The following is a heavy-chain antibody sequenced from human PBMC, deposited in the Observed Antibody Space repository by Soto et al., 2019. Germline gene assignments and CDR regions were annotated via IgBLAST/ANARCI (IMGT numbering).Heavy chain of an antibody. J-gene: IGHJ4*02. D-gene: IGHD3-9*01. Sequence: GESLKISCAASGFTFSSYSMNWVRQAPGKGLEWVSYISSSSSTIYYADSVKGRFTISRDNAKNSLYLQMNSLRAEDTAVYYCAREVLRYFEMTFDYWGQGTLVTVSS. CDR1: GFTFSSYS. CDR2: ISSSSSTI. CDR3: AREVLRYFEMTFDY. V-gene: IGHV3-48*01.